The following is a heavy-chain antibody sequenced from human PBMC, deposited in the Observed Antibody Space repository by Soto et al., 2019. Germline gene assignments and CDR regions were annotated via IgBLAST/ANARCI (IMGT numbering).Heavy chain of an antibody. D-gene: IGHD3-22*01. J-gene: IGHJ4*02. V-gene: IGHV2-5*01. CDR3: ARALGPYYDSSGQFDY. CDR2: IYWNDDK. CDR1: GFSLGTSGVG. Sequence: QITLKESGPTLVKPTQTLTLTCTFSGFSLGTSGVGVGWIRQPPGKALEWLALIYWNDDKRYSPSLKSRLTITKDTSKNQVVLTMTNIDPVDTATYYCARALGPYYDSSGQFDYWGQGTLVTVSS.